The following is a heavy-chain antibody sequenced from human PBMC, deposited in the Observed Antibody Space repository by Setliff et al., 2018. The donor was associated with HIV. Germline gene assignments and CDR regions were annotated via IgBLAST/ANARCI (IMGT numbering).Heavy chain of an antibody. CDR3: ARGPGHESSGYYYDYYYMDV. D-gene: IGHD3-22*01. CDR1: GGSISSYY. J-gene: IGHJ6*03. Sequence: PSETLSLTCTVSGGSISSYYWSWIRQPPGKGLEWIGYIYTSGSTNYNPSLKSRVTISVDTSKNQFSLKLSSVTAADTAVYYCARGPGHESSGYYYDYYYMDVWGKGTTVTVSS. V-gene: IGHV4-4*08. CDR2: IYTSGST.